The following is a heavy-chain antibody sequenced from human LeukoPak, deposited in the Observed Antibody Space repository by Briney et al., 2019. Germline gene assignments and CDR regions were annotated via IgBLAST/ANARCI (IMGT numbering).Heavy chain of an antibody. CDR3: ARGDPHADL. V-gene: IGHV3-48*03. Sequence: PGGSLRLSCAASGFDLSTYEMNWVRQAPGKGLEWIADITISGHTKNYADSVKGRFTISRDNARASLYLQMNSLRVKDTGVYYCARGDPHADLWGQGTLVTVSS. CDR2: ITISGHTK. CDR1: GFDLSTYE. J-gene: IGHJ5*02.